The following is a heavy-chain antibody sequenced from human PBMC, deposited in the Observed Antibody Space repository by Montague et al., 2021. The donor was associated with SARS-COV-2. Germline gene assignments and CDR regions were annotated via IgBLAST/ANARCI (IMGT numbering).Heavy chain of an antibody. J-gene: IGHJ2*01. CDR3: ARGAPTISMILVVMTGAGWYFDL. D-gene: IGHD3-22*01. Sequence: SETLSLTCAVNGGSFRSYYWSWIRQSPGKGLEWIAEINHSGITNYNPSLRSRVTISVDTSKNQFSLKLSAVTAADTAVYYRARGAPTISMILVVMTGAGWYFDLWGRGTLVTVSS. CDR2: INHSGIT. CDR1: GGSFRSYY. V-gene: IGHV4-34*01.